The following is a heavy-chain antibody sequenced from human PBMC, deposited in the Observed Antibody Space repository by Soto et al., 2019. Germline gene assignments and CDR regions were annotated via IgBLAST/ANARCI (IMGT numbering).Heavy chain of an antibody. Sequence: SETLSLTCTVSGGSISSDDYYWGWIRQAPGRGLEWIGYIHSSGSIYYNPSLKSRATMSIDTAGNQFSLKVSSVTVADTAVYYCARDLDGLHDDTSGPFPRPGWGQGTLGTVSS. CDR1: GGSISSDDYY. V-gene: IGHV4-30-4*01. D-gene: IGHD3-22*01. CDR2: IHSSGSI. J-gene: IGHJ1*01. CDR3: ARDLDGLHDDTSGPFPRPG.